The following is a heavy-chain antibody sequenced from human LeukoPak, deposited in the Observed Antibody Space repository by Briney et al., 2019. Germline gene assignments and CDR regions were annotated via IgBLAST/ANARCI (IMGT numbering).Heavy chain of an antibody. J-gene: IGHJ6*02. CDR3: ARRVDTAMTKKYYYYYGMDV. D-gene: IGHD5-18*01. V-gene: IGHV4-39*01. CDR1: GGSISSYY. CDR2: IYYSGST. Sequence: SSETLSLTCTVSGGSISSYYWGWIRQPPGKGLEWIGSIYYSGSTYYNPSLKSRVTISVDTSKNQFSLKLSSVTAADTAVYYCARRVDTAMTKKYYYYYGMDVWGQGTTVTVSS.